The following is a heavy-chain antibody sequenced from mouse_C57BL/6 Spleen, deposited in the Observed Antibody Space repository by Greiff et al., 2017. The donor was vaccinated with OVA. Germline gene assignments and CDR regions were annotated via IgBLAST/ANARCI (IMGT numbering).Heavy chain of an antibody. CDR1: GFTFSSYT. Sequence: EVKLVESGGGLVKPGGSLKLSCAASGFTFSSYTMSWVRQTPEKRLEWVATISGGGGNTYYPDSVKGRFTISRDNAKNTLYLQMSSLRSEDTALYYCARLSYYYGSSYFFDYWGQGTTLTVSS. V-gene: IGHV5-9*01. CDR2: ISGGGGNT. CDR3: ARLSYYYGSSYFFDY. J-gene: IGHJ2*01. D-gene: IGHD1-1*01.